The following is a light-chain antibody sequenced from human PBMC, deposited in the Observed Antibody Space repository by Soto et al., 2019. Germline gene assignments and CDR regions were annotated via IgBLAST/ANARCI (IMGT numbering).Light chain of an antibody. Sequence: QSVLTQPASVSGSPGQSITISCTGTSSDVGAYKYVSWYQQYPGKAPKLMIYEVNNRPSGVSNRFSGSKSGNTASLTISGLPAEDEADYYCSSYTRSSTLVFGTGNKVTVL. CDR1: SSDVGAYKY. CDR3: SSYTRSSTLV. J-gene: IGLJ1*01. V-gene: IGLV2-14*01. CDR2: EVN.